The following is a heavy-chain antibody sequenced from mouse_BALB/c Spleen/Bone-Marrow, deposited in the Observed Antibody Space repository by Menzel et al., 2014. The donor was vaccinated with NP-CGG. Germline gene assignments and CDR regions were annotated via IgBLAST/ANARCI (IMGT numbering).Heavy chain of an antibody. Sequence: EVQLQQSGAELVKPGASVKLSCTASGFNIKDTYMHWVKQRPEQGLEWIGRIDPANGNTKYDPKFQGKATITADTSSNTAYLQLSSLTSEDTAVYYCANYDYGWYFDVWGAGTTVTGSS. CDR1: GFNIKDTY. CDR2: IDPANGNT. V-gene: IGHV14-3*02. J-gene: IGHJ1*01. CDR3: ANYDYGWYFDV. D-gene: IGHD2-4*01.